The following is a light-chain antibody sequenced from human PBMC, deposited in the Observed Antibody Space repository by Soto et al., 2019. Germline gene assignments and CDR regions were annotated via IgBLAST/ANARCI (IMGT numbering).Light chain of an antibody. V-gene: IGKV3-11*01. CDR3: QQRNIWPPVT. CDR2: GAF. CDR1: PSVTNY. Sequence: EIVMTQSPATLSVSPGETATLSCRASPSVTNYLAWYQQKPGQAPRLVIYGAFNRATGIPARFSGSGSGTDFTLTISSLEPEDFAVYYCQQRNIWPPVTFGQGTRLEIK. J-gene: IGKJ5*01.